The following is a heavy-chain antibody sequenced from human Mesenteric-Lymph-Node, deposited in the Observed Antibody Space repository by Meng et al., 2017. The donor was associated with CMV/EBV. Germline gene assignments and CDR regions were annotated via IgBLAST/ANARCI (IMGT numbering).Heavy chain of an antibody. J-gene: IGHJ6*02. CDR3: ARDKKVTNYYGMDV. Sequence: GESLKISCAASGFTFSSYWMSWVRQAPGKGLEWVANIKQDGSEKYYVDSVKGRFTISRDNAKNSLYLQMNSLRAEDTAVYYCARDKKVTNYYGMDVWGQGTTVTVSS. CDR2: IKQDGSEK. CDR1: GFTFSSYW. V-gene: IGHV3-7*01.